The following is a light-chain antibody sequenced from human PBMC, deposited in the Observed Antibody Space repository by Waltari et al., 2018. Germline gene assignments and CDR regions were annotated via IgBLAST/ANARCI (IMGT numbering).Light chain of an antibody. CDR3: QQYYSTPPRT. J-gene: IGKJ1*01. CDR1: QSVLYSSNNKNY. V-gene: IGKV4-1*01. Sequence: DIVMTQSPDSLAVSLGERATINCKSSQSVLYSSNNKNYLAWYQQKPGQPPKLLIYWASTRESGVPDRFSGSGSVTNFTLTISSLQAEDVAVYYCQQYYSTPPRTFGQGTKVEIK. CDR2: WAS.